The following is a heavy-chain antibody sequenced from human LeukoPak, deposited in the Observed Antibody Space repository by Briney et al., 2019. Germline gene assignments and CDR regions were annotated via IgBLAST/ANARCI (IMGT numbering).Heavy chain of an antibody. CDR2: IYPGDSDT. D-gene: IGHD3-10*01. CDR1: GYSFTSYW. V-gene: IGHV5-51*01. CDR3: ARHARRGSGSYRRGEYNWFDP. J-gene: IGHJ5*02. Sequence: GESLKISCKGSGYSFTSYWIGWVRQMPGKGLEWMGIIYPGDSDTRYSPSFQGQVTISADKSISTAYLQWSSLKASDTAMYYCARHARRGSGSYRRGEYNWFDPWGQGTLVTVSS.